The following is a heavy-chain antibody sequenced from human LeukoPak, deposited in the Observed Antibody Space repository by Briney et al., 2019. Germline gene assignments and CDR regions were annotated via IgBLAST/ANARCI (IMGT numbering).Heavy chain of an antibody. Sequence: GGSLRLSCAVSGFTFSNYAMSWVRQAPGKGLEWVSTISGSGAGTYYADSVKGRFTISRDNSKNTLYLQMHSLRAEDTAVYYCATNTSSWSFDYWGQGTLVTVSS. V-gene: IGHV3-23*01. J-gene: IGHJ4*02. CDR2: ISGSGAGT. CDR1: GFTFSNYA. D-gene: IGHD6-13*01. CDR3: ATNTSSWSFDY.